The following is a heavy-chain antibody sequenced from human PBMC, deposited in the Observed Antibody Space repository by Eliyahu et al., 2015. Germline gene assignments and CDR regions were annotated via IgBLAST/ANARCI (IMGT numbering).Heavy chain of an antibody. J-gene: IGHJ4*02. CDR2: IILTXGTT. Sequence: QVQLVQSGAEVKKPGSSVRVSCKASGDTRXTRGTSWVRQAPGQGXEGMGGIILTXGTTTHARKFQDRVTITADASTYAVHMEMSSLRHDDTAMYYCVRENGDGYTQRFDSWGQGTLVTVSS. CDR3: VRENGDGYTQRFDS. V-gene: IGHV1-69*01. CDR1: GDTRXTRG. D-gene: IGHD5-24*01.